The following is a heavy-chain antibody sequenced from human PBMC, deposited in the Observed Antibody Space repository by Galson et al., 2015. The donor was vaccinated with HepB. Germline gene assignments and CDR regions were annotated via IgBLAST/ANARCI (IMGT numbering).Heavy chain of an antibody. J-gene: IGHJ4*02. CDR1: GFIFSLYG. CDR2: TTFDGTNA. V-gene: IGHV3-30*18. Sequence: SLRLSCAASGFIFSLYGMHWVRQAPGRGLEWVAVTTFDGTNAYYADSVKGRFTISRDNSNNTLYLQMESLGPEDTAVYYCAQEVTPERLYFALASWGQGTMVTVSS. D-gene: IGHD1-1*01. CDR3: AQEVTPERLYFALAS.